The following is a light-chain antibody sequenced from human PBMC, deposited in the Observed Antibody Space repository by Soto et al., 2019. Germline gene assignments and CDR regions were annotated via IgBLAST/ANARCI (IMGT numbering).Light chain of an antibody. V-gene: IGLV2-23*01. CDR2: EGS. Sequence: QSALTQPASVSGSPGQSITISCTGTSSDIGSYNFVSWYQQHVGKAPKLMTYEGSKRPSGVSDRFAASKSGNTASLTISGLQAEDEADYYCCSNAGDNVVFGVWTKLTVL. J-gene: IGLJ2*01. CDR1: SSDIGSYNF. CDR3: CSNAGDNVV.